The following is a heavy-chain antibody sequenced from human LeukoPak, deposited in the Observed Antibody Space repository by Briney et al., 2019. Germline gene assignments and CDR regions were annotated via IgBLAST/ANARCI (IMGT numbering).Heavy chain of an antibody. D-gene: IGHD6-13*01. J-gene: IGHJ3*02. CDR3: AREKQLVLGAFDI. CDR1: GGTFSSYA. Sequence: SVKVSCXASGGTFSSYAISWVRQAPGQGLEWMGGIIPIFGTANYAQKFQGRVTITADESTSTAYMELSSLRSEDTAVYYCAREKQLVLGAFDIWGQGTMVTVSS. V-gene: IGHV1-69*13. CDR2: IIPIFGTA.